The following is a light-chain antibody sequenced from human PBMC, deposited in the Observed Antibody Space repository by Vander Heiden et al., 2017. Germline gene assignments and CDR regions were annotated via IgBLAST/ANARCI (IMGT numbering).Light chain of an antibody. Sequence: QSVLTQPPSASGTPGQRVTISCSGSSSIIGSNTVNWYQQLPGTATKRLIYSNNQRPSGVPDRFSCYKSGTSASLDISGLQSEDEADYYCADWDDSLNGVVFGGGTKLTVL. J-gene: IGLJ3*02. CDR1: SSIIGSNT. V-gene: IGLV1-44*01. CDR3: ADWDDSLNGVV. CDR2: SNN.